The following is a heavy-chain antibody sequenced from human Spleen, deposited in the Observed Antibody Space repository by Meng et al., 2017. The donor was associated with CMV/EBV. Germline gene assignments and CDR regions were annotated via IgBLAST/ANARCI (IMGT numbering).Heavy chain of an antibody. Sequence: GESLKISCAASGFTFSSYWMSWVRQAPGKGLEWVANIKQDGSEKYYVDSVKGRFTISRDNAKNSLYLQMNSLRAEDTAVYYCTRRKLTGTTFYYYYGMDVWGQGTTVTVSS. CDR2: IKQDGSEK. CDR1: GFTFSSYW. V-gene: IGHV3-7*01. CDR3: TRRKLTGTTFYYYYGMDV. J-gene: IGHJ6*02. D-gene: IGHD1-7*01.